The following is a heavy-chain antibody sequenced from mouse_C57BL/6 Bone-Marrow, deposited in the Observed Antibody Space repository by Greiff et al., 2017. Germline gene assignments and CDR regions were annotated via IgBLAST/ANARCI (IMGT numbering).Heavy chain of an antibody. CDR1: GYTFTDYY. CDR2: IYPGSGNT. J-gene: IGHJ3*01. CDR3: ARRYGSSFFAY. D-gene: IGHD1-1*01. Sequence: VKLQESGAELVRPGASVKLSCKASGYTFTDYYINWVKQRPGQGLEWIARIYPGSGNTYYNEKFKGKATLTAEKSSSTAYMQLSSLTSEDSAVYYCARRYGSSFFAYWGQGTLVTVSA. V-gene: IGHV1-76*01.